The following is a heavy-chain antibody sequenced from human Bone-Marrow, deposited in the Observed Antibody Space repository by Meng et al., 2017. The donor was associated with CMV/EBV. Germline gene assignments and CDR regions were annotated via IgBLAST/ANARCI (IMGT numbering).Heavy chain of an antibody. V-gene: IGHV5-51*01. Sequence: GESLKISCKGYGYTFTTSWIGWVRQMPGKGLEYMGIIFPGDSDTRYSPSFQGQVTISADRSISTAYLQWSSLKASDGAMYYCATLMVGRDYFEYWGQGTGVTGSS. CDR1: GYTFTTSW. J-gene: IGHJ4*02. CDR3: ATLMVGRDYFEY. CDR2: IFPGDSDT. D-gene: IGHD3-10*01.